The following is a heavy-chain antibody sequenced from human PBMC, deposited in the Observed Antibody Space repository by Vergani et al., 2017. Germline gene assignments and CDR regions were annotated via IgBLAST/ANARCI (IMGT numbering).Heavy chain of an antibody. D-gene: IGHD3-22*01. CDR1: GGTFSSYA. Sequence: QVQLVQSGAEVKKPGSSVKVSCKASGGTFSSYAISWVRQAPGQGLEWMGGIIPIFGTENYAQKCQVRVTITAEESTSTAYMELSSRRSEDTAVYYCARVASETMIEGLAYYGMDVWGQGTTVTVSS. CDR3: ARVASETMIEGLAYYGMDV. V-gene: IGHV1-69*01. J-gene: IGHJ6*02. CDR2: IIPIFGTE.